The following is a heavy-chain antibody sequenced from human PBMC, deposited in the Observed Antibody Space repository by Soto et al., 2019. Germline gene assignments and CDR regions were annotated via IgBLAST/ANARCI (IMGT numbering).Heavy chain of an antibody. CDR3: ARDGGSGTPVAGSQDRNMYFGMDV. Sequence: EVQLLDSGGDLIQPGGSLRLSCGASGFTVSGNSLSWVRQAPGKGLEWVSYIFIDGSTYYADSVRGRFTISRDNSKNTLYLQMINLRAEDTAVYYCARDGGSGTPVAGSQDRNMYFGMDVWGQGTTVIVSS. V-gene: IGHV3-53*01. CDR1: GFTVSGNS. J-gene: IGHJ6*02. D-gene: IGHD6-19*01. CDR2: IFIDGST.